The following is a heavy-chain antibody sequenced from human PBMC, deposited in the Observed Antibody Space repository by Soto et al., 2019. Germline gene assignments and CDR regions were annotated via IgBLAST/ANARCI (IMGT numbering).Heavy chain of an antibody. Sequence: QVQLVQSGAEVKKPGSSVKVSCKASGGTFSNYAINWVRQAPGQGLEWMGGIIPLFGTPNYAQKFQGRVTFPAQKSSGTAYMGLRSLRSDDTAVYYCARGWETVGTTTPFAYWGQGTLVTVSS. CDR1: GGTFSNYA. CDR3: ARGWETVGTTTPFAY. CDR2: IIPLFGTP. V-gene: IGHV1-69*06. J-gene: IGHJ4*02. D-gene: IGHD1-26*01.